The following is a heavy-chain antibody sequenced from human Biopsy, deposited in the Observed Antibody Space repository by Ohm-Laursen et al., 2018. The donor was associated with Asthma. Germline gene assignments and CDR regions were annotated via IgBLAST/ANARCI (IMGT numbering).Heavy chain of an antibody. CDR1: GASITSSAYY. CDR3: ARHDHRWDTYADF. Sequence: TLSLTCPVSGASITSSAYYWGWIRQPPGKGLEWIGSMYYGETTYYSPSLMSRATIYVNTSKYQFSLILSSVTAADTAVYYCARHDHRWDTYADFWGQGTLVTVSS. D-gene: IGHD2-2*01. J-gene: IGHJ4*02. V-gene: IGHV4-39*01. CDR2: MYYGETT.